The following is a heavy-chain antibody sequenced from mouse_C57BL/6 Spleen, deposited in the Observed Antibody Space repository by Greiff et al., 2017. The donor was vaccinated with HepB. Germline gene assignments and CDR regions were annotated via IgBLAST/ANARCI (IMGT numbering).Heavy chain of an antibody. CDR3: ARSKDYGSSYSWFAY. V-gene: IGHV1-69*01. CDR2: IDPSDSYT. CDR1: GYTFTSYW. D-gene: IGHD1-1*01. Sequence: VQLQQSGAELVMPGASVKLSCKASGYTFTSYWMHWVKQRPGQGLEWIGEIDPSDSYTNYNQKFKGKSTLTVDKSSSTAYMQLSSLTSEDSAVYYCARSKDYGSSYSWFAYWGQGTLVTVSA. J-gene: IGHJ3*01.